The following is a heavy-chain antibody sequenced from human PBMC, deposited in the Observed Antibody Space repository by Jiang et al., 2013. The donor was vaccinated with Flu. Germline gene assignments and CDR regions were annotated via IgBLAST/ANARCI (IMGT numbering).Heavy chain of an antibody. V-gene: IGHV3-15*01. Sequence: QLLESGGGLVKPGGSLRLSCAASGFTFSKAWMSWVRQAPGKGLEWVGRIKSNPDGGTTDYAAPVKGRFTISRDDSKNTLYLQLDSLSTEDTAVYYCSTGMAGSWGQGTLVTVSS. D-gene: IGHD5-24*01. CDR2: IKSNPDGGTT. CDR3: STGMAGS. CDR1: GFTFSKAW. J-gene: IGHJ1*01.